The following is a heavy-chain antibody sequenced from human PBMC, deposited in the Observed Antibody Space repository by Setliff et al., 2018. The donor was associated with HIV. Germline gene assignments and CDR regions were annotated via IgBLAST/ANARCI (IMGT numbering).Heavy chain of an antibody. CDR2: IFYSGNT. D-gene: IGHD1-26*01. J-gene: IGHJ4*02. CDR3: ARLSWDVDD. CDR1: GASISSSSYH. Sequence: PSETLSLTCTVSGASISSSSYHWGWIRQPPGKGLEWIGNIFYSGNTYYNPSLQSRITMSIDTSKNQFSLNLDSVTAADTAVYYCARLSWDVDDWGQGTRVTVSS. V-gene: IGHV4-39*01.